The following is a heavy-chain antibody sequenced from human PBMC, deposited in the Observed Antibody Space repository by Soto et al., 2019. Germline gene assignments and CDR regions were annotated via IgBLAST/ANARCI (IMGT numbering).Heavy chain of an antibody. V-gene: IGHV3-23*01. CDR1: GFTFSSYA. J-gene: IGHJ6*02. CDR2: ISGSGGST. CDR3: AKDRPLSTAPTGYYGMDV. D-gene: IGHD2-15*01. Sequence: GGSLRLSCAASGFTFSSYAMSWVRQAPGKXLEWVSAISGSGGSTYYADSVKGRFTISRDNSKNTLYLQMNSLRAEDTAVYYCAKDRPLSTAPTGYYGMDVWGQGTTVTVSS.